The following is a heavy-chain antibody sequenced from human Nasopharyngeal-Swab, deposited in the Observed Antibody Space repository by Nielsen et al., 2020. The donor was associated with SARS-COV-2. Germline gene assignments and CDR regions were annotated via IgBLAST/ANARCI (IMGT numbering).Heavy chain of an antibody. D-gene: IGHD3-10*01. CDR2: ISYDGSNK. Sequence: GESLKISCAASGFTFSSYAMHWVRQAPGKGPEWVAVISYDGSNKYYADSVKGRFTISRDNSKNTLYLQMNSLRAEDTAVYYCARWFGELEHDYYYYGMDVWGQGTTVTVSS. J-gene: IGHJ6*02. CDR3: ARWFGELEHDYYYYGMDV. CDR1: GFTFSSYA. V-gene: IGHV3-30-3*01.